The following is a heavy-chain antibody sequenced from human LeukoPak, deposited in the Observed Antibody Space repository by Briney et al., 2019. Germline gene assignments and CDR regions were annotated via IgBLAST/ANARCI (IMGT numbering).Heavy chain of an antibody. D-gene: IGHD4-11*01. V-gene: IGHV1-69-2*01. CDR1: GYTFTDYY. CDR2: VDPEDGET. J-gene: IGHJ5*02. Sequence: GASVKVSCKALGYTFTDYYIHWVKEAPGKGLEWMGRVDPEDGETTYAEKFQGRVTITADTSTDTAYMELNNLRSEDTAVYYCATMTTFDPWGQGTLVTVS. CDR3: ATMTTFDP.